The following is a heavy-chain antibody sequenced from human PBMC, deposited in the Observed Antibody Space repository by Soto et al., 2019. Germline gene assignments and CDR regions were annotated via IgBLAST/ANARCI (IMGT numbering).Heavy chain of an antibody. D-gene: IGHD2-2*01. J-gene: IGHJ4*02. CDR3: AKSKRGYCSSTSCYPLGY. Sequence: GGSLRLSCAASGFTFSSYGMHWVRRAPGKGLEWVAVISYDGSNKYYADSVKGRFTISRDNSKNTLYLQMNSLRAEDTAVYYCAKSKRGYCSSTSCYPLGYWGQATLVTVSS. CDR2: ISYDGSNK. CDR1: GFTFSSYG. V-gene: IGHV3-30*18.